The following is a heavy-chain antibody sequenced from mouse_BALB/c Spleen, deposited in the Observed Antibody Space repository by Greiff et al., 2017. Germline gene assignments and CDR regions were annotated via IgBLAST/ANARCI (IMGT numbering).Heavy chain of an antibody. J-gene: IGHJ4*01. D-gene: IGHD1-2*01. Sequence: VQLQQSGAELVRPGSSVKISCKASGYAFSSYWMNWVKQRPGQGLEWIGQIYPGDGDTNYNGKFKGKATLTADKSSSTAYMQLSSLTSEDSAVYFCARRGTAHYYAMDYWGQGTSVTVSS. CDR2: IYPGDGDT. CDR3: ARRGTAHYYAMDY. CDR1: GYAFSSYW. V-gene: IGHV1-80*01.